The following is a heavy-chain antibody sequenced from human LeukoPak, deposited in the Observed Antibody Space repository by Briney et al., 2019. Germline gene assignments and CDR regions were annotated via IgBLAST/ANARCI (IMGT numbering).Heavy chain of an antibody. J-gene: IGHJ4*02. CDR1: GVSISSHY. CDR2: MYDSEST. Sequence: SETLSLTCTVSGVSISSHYWSWIRQPPGKGLEWIAYMYDSESTKDNPSLKSRSSLSADASKNQFPLRLSSVTAADTAVYYCATIKRGSSYGYFDFWGQGILVTVSS. CDR3: ATIKRGSSYGYFDF. D-gene: IGHD5-18*01. V-gene: IGHV4-59*11.